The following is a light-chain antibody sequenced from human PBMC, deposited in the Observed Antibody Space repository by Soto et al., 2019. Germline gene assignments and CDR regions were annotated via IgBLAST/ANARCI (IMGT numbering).Light chain of an antibody. V-gene: IGLV2-23*02. Sequence: QSALTQPASVSGSPRQSITISCTGTSSDIGSYNLVSWYQQYPGKAPKLIIYDVSKRPSGVSNRFSGSKSGNTASLTISGLQAEDEADYYCCSYAGSATLVFGGGTKVTVL. CDR1: SSDIGSYNL. CDR2: DVS. J-gene: IGLJ3*02. CDR3: CSYAGSATLV.